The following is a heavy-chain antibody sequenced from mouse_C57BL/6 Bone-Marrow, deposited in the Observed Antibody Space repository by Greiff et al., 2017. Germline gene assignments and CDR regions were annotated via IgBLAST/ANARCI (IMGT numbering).Heavy chain of an antibody. CDR2: ISSGGSYT. D-gene: IGHD1-1*01. Sequence: DVKLVESGGDLVKPGGSLKLSCAASGFTFSSYGMSWVRQTPDKRLEWVATISSGGSYTYYPDSVKGRFTISRDNAKNTLYLQMSSLKSEDTAMYYCARHPQFITTVVAHFDYWGQGTTLTVSS. CDR1: GFTFSSYG. V-gene: IGHV5-6*02. J-gene: IGHJ2*01. CDR3: ARHPQFITTVVAHFDY.